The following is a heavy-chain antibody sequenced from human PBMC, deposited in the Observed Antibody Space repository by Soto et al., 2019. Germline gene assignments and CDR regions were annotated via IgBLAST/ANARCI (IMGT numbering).Heavy chain of an antibody. Sequence: QVQLVESGGGVVQPGRSLRLSCAASGFTFSSYGMHWVRQAPGKGLEWVARISYDGSKKVYADSVKGRFTISRDNSKDTLYLQVNSLRAEDTAVFYCAKEEYRGSSFDYWCQGTLVPVSS. V-gene: IGHV3-30*18. CDR1: GFTFSSYG. CDR3: AKEEYRGSSFDY. J-gene: IGHJ4*02. CDR2: ISYDGSKK. D-gene: IGHD1-26*01.